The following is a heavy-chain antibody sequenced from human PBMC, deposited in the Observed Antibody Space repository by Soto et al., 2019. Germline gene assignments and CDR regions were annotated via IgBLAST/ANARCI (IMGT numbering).Heavy chain of an antibody. CDR3: ARRV. CDR1: GFTFSNYP. CDR2: ISAGGDRT. Sequence: EVQVSESGGGLVQPGGSLRLSCATSGFTFSNYPMNWVRQAPGKGLEWVSGISAGGDRTYYADSVKGRFTIFRDNSKNSVYLRMNSLRVAATAVYYCARRVWGQGTLVTVSS. J-gene: IGHJ4*02. V-gene: IGHV3-23*01.